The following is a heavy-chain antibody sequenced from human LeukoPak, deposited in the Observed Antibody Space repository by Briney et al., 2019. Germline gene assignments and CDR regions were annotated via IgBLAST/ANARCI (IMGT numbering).Heavy chain of an antibody. J-gene: IGHJ4*02. V-gene: IGHV3-23*01. D-gene: IGHD3-9*01. CDR2: ISGSGGST. CDR3: AKDSHPYYDILTGYYNGQYFDY. Sequence: GGSLRLSCAASGFTFSSYAMSWVRQAPGKGLEWVSAISGSGGSTYYADSVKGRFTISRDNSKNTLYLQMNSLRAEDTAVYYCAKDSHPYYDILTGYYNGQYFDYWGQGTLVTVSS. CDR1: GFTFSSYA.